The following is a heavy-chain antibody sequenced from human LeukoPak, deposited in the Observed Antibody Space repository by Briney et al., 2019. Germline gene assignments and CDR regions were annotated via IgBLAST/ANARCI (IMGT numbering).Heavy chain of an antibody. V-gene: IGHV3-11*01. J-gene: IGHJ6*03. CDR2: ISSSGSTI. D-gene: IGHD2-8*01. CDR3: ARETLEVLVVYAEPYYYYYMDV. Sequence: GGSLRLSCAASGFTFSDYYMSWIRQAPGKGLEWVSYISSSGSTIYYADSVKGRFTISRDNAKNSLYLQMNSLRAEDTAVYYCARETLEVLVVYAEPYYYYYMDVWGKGTTVTVSS. CDR1: GFTFSDYY.